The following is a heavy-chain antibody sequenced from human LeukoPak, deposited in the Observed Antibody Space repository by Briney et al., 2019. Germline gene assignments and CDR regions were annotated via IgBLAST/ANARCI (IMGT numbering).Heavy chain of an antibody. J-gene: IGHJ6*03. Sequence: PSETLSLTCTVSGGSISSSSYYWGWIRQPPGKGLEWIGSIYYSGSTYYNPSLKSRVAISVDTSKNQVSLKLYSVTAADTAVYFCAREYYNNHPPYYYYYMDVWGKGTTVTVSS. CDR2: IYYSGST. V-gene: IGHV4-39*07. CDR1: GGSISSSSYY. CDR3: AREYYNNHPPYYYYYMDV. D-gene: IGHD3-9*01.